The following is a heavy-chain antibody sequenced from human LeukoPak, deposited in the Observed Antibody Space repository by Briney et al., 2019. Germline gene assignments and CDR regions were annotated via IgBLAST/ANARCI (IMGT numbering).Heavy chain of an antibody. V-gene: IGHV4-34*01. D-gene: IGHD3-22*01. CDR3: ARGQPTYYSDGGDTSGFDRWAYFQH. CDR1: GGSFSGYY. J-gene: IGHJ1*01. CDR2: INHSGKT. Sequence: SETLSLTCAVYGGSFSGYYWSWIRQPPGKGLEWIGEINHSGKTNYNPSLNSRVTMSVDTSKNQFSLKLSSVTAADTAVYYCARGQPTYYSDGGDTSGFDRWAYFQHRGQGTLVTVSS.